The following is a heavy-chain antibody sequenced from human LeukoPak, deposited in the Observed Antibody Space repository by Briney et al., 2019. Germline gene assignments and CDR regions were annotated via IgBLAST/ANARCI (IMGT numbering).Heavy chain of an antibody. CDR3: ARVPRLRYCSGGSCYTVGYFDL. D-gene: IGHD2-15*01. CDR1: GGSISNYF. Sequence: SETLSLTCTVSGGSISNYFWSWIRQPPGKGLEWIGYVYYNGNTNYNPSLESRVTISVDTSKNQFSLKLSSVTAADTAVYYCARVPRLRYCSGGSCYTVGYFDLWGRGTLVTVSS. J-gene: IGHJ2*01. V-gene: IGHV4-59*12. CDR2: VYYNGNT.